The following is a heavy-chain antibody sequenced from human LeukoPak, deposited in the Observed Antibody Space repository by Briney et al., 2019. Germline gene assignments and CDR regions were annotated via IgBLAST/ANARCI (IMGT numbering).Heavy chain of an antibody. J-gene: IGHJ5*02. Sequence: SVKVSCKASGGTFSSYAISWVRQAPGQGLEWMGGIIPIFGTANYAQKFQGRVTITPDESTSTAYMELSSLRSEDTAAYYCARDYYDSSGYYYGWFDPWGQGTLVTVSS. CDR3: ARDYYDSSGYYYGWFDP. CDR2: IIPIFGTA. D-gene: IGHD3-22*01. CDR1: GGTFSSYA. V-gene: IGHV1-69*01.